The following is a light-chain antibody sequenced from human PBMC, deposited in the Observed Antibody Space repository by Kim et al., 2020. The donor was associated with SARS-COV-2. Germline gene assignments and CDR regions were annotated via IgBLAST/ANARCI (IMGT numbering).Light chain of an antibody. CDR3: QQSHSTSIT. CDR1: QSINYH. J-gene: IGKJ2*01. V-gene: IGKV1-39*01. Sequence: SAAVGDTVTITCRASQSINYHLNWYQHKRGQAPKLLIYAASSSQSGVPSRFSGSGSGTEFTLTITSLQAEDFATYFCQQSHSTSITFGQGTKLEI. CDR2: AAS.